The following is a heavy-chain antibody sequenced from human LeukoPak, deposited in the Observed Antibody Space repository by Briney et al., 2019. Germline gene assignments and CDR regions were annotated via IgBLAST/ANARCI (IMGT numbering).Heavy chain of an antibody. D-gene: IGHD6-19*01. J-gene: IGHJ4*02. V-gene: IGHV3-7*01. Sequence: AGGSLRLSCAASGFTFSGYWMTWVRQAPGKGLEWVAKIKQDGSGGYYLDSVKGRFTISRDNAKNSLYLQMNSLRADDTAVYFCTTGYSSGWYNEGNYWGQGTLVTVSS. CDR1: GFTFSGYW. CDR3: TTGYSSGWYNEGNY. CDR2: IKQDGSGG.